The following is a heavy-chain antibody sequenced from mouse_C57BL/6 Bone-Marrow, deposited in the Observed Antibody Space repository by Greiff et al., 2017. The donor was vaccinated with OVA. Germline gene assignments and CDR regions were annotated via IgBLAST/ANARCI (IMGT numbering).Heavy chain of an antibody. CDR3: ARSHYYGSSPYAMDY. CDR2: IWWDDDK. CDR1: GFSLSTFGMG. V-gene: IGHV8-8*01. D-gene: IGHD1-1*01. Sequence: QVTLKVCGPGILQPSQTLSLTCSFSGFSLSTFGMGVGWIRQPSGKGLEWLAHIWWDDDKYYNPALKSRLTISKDTSKNQVFLKIANVDTADTATYYCARSHYYGSSPYAMDYWGQGTSVTVSS. J-gene: IGHJ4*01.